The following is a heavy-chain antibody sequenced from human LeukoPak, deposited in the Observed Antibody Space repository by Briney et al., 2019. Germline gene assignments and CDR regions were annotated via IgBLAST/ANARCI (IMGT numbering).Heavy chain of an antibody. Sequence: GASVKVSCKVSGYTLTELSMHWVRQAPGKGLEWMGGFDAEDGETIYAQKFQGRVTMTEDTSTDTAYMELSSLRSEDTAVYYCAKSLAVAGYYYGMDVWGQGTTGTVSS. CDR2: FDAEDGET. D-gene: IGHD6-19*01. V-gene: IGHV1-24*01. J-gene: IGHJ6*02. CDR1: GYTLTELS. CDR3: AKSLAVAGYYYGMDV.